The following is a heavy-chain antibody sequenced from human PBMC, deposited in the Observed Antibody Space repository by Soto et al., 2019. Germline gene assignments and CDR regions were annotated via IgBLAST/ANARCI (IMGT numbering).Heavy chain of an antibody. J-gene: IGHJ4*02. CDR1: RFTFSNAW. CDR2: IKSKTDGGTT. CDR3: TTDLDSRFLEWLFGYDFDY. V-gene: IGHV3-15*01. Sequence: GGSLRLSCAASRFTFSNAWMSWVRQAPGKGLEWVGRIKSKTDGGTTDYAAPVKGRFTISRDDSKNTLYLQMNSLKTEDTAVYYCTTDLDSRFLEWLFGYDFDYWGQGTLVTVSS. D-gene: IGHD3-3*01.